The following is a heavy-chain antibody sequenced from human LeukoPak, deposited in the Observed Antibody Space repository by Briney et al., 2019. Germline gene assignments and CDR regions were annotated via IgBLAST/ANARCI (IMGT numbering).Heavy chain of an antibody. CDR1: GSTLTSYY. V-gene: IGHV1-46*01. CDR2: INPSGGST. Sequence: SVKVSCKASGSTLTSYYMHWVRQAPGHGLEWMGIINPSGGSTSYAQKIQGRVTMTRDMSTSTVYMELRSLRSEDTAVYYCAREDVDTAMGGRMGGYYYYYMDVWGKGTTVTVSS. CDR3: AREDVDTAMGGRMGGYYYYYMDV. J-gene: IGHJ6*03. D-gene: IGHD5-18*01.